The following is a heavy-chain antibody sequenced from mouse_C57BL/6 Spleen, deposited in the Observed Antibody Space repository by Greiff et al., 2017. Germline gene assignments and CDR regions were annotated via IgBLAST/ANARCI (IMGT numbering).Heavy chain of an antibody. CDR3: ARDSCITTVLDY. CDR2: INPNNGGT. D-gene: IGHD1-1*01. CDR1: GYTFTDYN. J-gene: IGHJ4*01. V-gene: IGHV1-22*01. Sequence: VQLQQSGPELVKPGASVKMSCKASGYTFTDYNMHWVKQSPGKSLEWIGYINPNNGGTSYNQKFKGKATLTVNKSSSTAYMELRSLTSEDSAVYYCARDSCITTVLDYWGQGTSVTVSS.